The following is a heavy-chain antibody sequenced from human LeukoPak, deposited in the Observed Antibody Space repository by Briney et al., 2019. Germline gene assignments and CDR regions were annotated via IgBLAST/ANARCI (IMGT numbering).Heavy chain of an antibody. CDR3: AKGALYYYDTSGYYTHFDY. Sequence: GGSLRLSCAASGFTFSSFGMHWVRQAPGKGLEWVALIRYDGSDKDYADSVKGRFSISRDNSQNTVYLQMNSLRPEDTAVYYCAKGALYYYDTSGYYTHFDYWGQGTLVTVSS. J-gene: IGHJ4*02. CDR1: GFTFSSFG. CDR2: IRYDGSDK. D-gene: IGHD3-22*01. V-gene: IGHV3-30*02.